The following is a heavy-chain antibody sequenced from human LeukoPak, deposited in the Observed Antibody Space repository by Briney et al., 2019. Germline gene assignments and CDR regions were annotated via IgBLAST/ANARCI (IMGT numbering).Heavy chain of an antibody. Sequence: ASVKVSCKASGYTFTGYYMHWVRQAPGQGLEWMGRINPNSGGTNYAQRFQGRVTMTRDTSISTAYMELSRLRSDDTAVYYCARVWWAAAGHNWFDPWGQGTLVTVSS. CDR3: ARVWWAAAGHNWFDP. D-gene: IGHD6-13*01. CDR1: GYTFTGYY. CDR2: INPNSGGT. J-gene: IGHJ5*02. V-gene: IGHV1-2*06.